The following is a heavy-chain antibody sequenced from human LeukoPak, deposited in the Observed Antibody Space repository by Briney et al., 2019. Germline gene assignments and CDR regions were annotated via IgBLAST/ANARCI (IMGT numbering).Heavy chain of an antibody. D-gene: IGHD3-22*01. CDR3: ARIDSSGYYYEVDY. V-gene: IGHV1-2*02. CDR1: GYTFTSYD. Sequence: ASVKVSCKASGYTFTSYDINWVRQATGQGLEWMGWINPNSGGTNYAQKFQGRVTMTRDTSISTAYMELSRLRSDDTAVYYCARIDSSGYYYEVDYWGQGTLVTVSS. J-gene: IGHJ4*02. CDR2: INPNSGGT.